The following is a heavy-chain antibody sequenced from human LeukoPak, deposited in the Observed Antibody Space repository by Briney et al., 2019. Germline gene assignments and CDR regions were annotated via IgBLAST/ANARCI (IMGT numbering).Heavy chain of an antibody. CDR2: ITGSTGST. D-gene: IGHD1-26*01. Sequence: GGSLRLSCAASGFTFSSYAMSWVRQPPGKGLEGVSSITGSTGSTYYADSVKGRFTISRDNSKNTLYLQMNSLRAEDTAVYYCAKRYSGSSGLYNFDYWGQGTLVTVSS. J-gene: IGHJ4*02. CDR1: GFTFSSYA. V-gene: IGHV3-23*01. CDR3: AKRYSGSSGLYNFDY.